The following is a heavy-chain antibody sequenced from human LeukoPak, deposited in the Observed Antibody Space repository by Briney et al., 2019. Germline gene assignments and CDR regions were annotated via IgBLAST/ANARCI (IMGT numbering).Heavy chain of an antibody. J-gene: IGHJ3*02. CDR1: GYSISSGYY. V-gene: IGHV4-38-2*02. CDR2: INHSGST. Sequence: SETLSLTCTVSGYSISSGYYWGWIRLPPGKGLEWIGIINHSGSTFCNTSLKSRVTISVDTSTNQFSLQLRSVTAADTALYYCARERSIVGATRAFDIWGQGTMVTVSS. CDR3: ARERSIVGATRAFDI. D-gene: IGHD1-26*01.